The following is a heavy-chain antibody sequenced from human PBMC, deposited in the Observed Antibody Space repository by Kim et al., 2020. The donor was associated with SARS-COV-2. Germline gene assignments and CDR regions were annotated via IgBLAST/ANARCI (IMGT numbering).Heavy chain of an antibody. CDR1: GGSITTYH. D-gene: IGHD1-1*01. Sequence: SETLSLTCSVSGGSITTYHCAWVRQPPGKGLEWIGYFDYSGDVRYSPSLKSRVTISADTSKNQISLNVNSVTAADSAIYYCASGDWSKGFFDSWGQGILVTVSS. V-gene: IGHV4-59*08. CDR3: ASGDWSKGFFDS. J-gene: IGHJ4*02. CDR2: FDYSGDV.